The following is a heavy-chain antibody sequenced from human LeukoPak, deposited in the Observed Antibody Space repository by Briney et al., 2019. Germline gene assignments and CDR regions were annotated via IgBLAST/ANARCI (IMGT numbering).Heavy chain of an antibody. Sequence: PSQTLSLTCTVSGGSISSGSYYWSWIRQPAGKGLEWIGRIYTSGSTNYNPSLKSRVTISVDTSKNQFSLKLSSVTAADTAVYYCASTLYSSGWYDYWGQGTLVTVSS. J-gene: IGHJ4*02. CDR1: GGSISSGSYY. V-gene: IGHV4-61*02. CDR3: ASTLYSSGWYDY. CDR2: IYTSGST. D-gene: IGHD6-19*01.